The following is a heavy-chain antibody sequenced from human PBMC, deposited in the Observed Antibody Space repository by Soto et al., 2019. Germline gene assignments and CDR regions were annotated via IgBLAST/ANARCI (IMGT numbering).Heavy chain of an antibody. V-gene: IGHV1-8*01. CDR2: MNPNSGNT. D-gene: IGHD3-3*01. CDR1: GYTFTSYA. CDR3: ARTYYDFWSGYPFSNYYYYYMDV. Sequence: ASVKVSCKASGYTFTSYAINWVRQATGQRLEWMGWMNPNSGNTGYAQKFQGRVTMTRNTSISTAYMELSSLRSEDTAVYYCARTYYDFWSGYPFSNYYYYYMDVWGKGTTVTVSS. J-gene: IGHJ6*03.